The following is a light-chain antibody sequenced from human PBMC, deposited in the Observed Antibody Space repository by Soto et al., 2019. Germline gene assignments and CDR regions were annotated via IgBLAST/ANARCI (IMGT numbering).Light chain of an antibody. CDR1: TSNIGAPYD. CDR3: QSYDISLHNYV. Sequence: QSLLTQPPSVSVAPGQRVSISCTGSTSNIGAPYDVHWYQHLPGTAPKLLIYGDNNRPSGVPDRFSGSKSGTSASLAITRLQAEDEADYYCQSYDISLHNYVFGTGTKVTGL. CDR2: GDN. J-gene: IGLJ1*01. V-gene: IGLV1-40*01.